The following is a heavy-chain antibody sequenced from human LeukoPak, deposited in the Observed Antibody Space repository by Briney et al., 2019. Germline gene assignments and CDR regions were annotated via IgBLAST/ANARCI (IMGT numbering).Heavy chain of an antibody. D-gene: IGHD6-13*01. Sequence: GGSLRLSCAASGFSVSSYYMSWVRQAPGRGLEWVSIIYSGGGTYYSDSVKGRFTISRDNSKNTLYLQMSSLRVEDTAVYYCARDRKAGTAYYYYYMDVWGKGTTVTVSS. CDR3: ARDRKAGTAYYYYYMDV. CDR1: GFSVSSYY. J-gene: IGHJ6*03. CDR2: IYSGGGT. V-gene: IGHV3-53*01.